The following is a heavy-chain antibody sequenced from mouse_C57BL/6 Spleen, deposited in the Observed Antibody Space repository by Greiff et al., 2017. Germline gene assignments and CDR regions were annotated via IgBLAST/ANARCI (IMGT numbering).Heavy chain of an antibody. CDR3: ARSGIYDGYTLFAY. J-gene: IGHJ3*01. V-gene: IGHV1-55*01. Sequence: QVQLQQPGAELVKPGASVKMSCKASGYTFTSYWITWVKQRPGQGLEWIGDIYPGSGSTNYNEKFKSKATLTVDTSSSTAYMQLSSLTSEDSAVYYCARSGIYDGYTLFAYWGQGTLVTVSA. CDR1: GYTFTSYW. D-gene: IGHD2-3*01. CDR2: IYPGSGST.